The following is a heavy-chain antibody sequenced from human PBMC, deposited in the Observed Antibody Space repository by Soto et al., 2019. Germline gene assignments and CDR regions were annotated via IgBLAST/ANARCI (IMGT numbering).Heavy chain of an antibody. V-gene: IGHV1-69*13. Sequence: SVKVSCKASGGTFSSYAISWVRQAPGQGLEWMGGIIPIFGTANYAQKFQGRVTITADESTSIAYMELSSLRSEDTAVYYCARGTASYYYYYGMDVWGQGTTVTVSS. D-gene: IGHD2-21*02. J-gene: IGHJ6*02. CDR3: ARGTASYYYYYGMDV. CDR2: IIPIFGTA. CDR1: GGTFSSYA.